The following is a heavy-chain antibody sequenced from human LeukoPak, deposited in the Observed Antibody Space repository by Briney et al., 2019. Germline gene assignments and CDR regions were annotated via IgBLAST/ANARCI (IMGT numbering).Heavy chain of an antibody. V-gene: IGHV4-59*01. J-gene: IGHJ5*02. D-gene: IGHD3-16*01. CDR2: IHYSGST. CDR3: ARSRGGYGDYGSWFDA. CDR1: GGSIGSSF. Sequence: KPSETLSLTCTVSGGSIGSSFWSWIRQPPGKALEWIGYIHYSGSTNYNPSLKSRVTISVDTSENQFSLTLNSVTAADTAVYYCARSRGGYGDYGSWFDAWGQGILVTVSS.